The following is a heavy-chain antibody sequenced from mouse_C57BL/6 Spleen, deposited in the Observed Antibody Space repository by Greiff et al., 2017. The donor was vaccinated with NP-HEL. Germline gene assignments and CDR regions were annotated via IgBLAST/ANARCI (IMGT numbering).Heavy chain of an antibody. V-gene: IGHV7-3*01. CDR2: IRNKANGYTT. J-gene: IGHJ3*01. CDR3: ARYATAQATLAY. Sequence: EVKLVESGGGLVQPGGSLSLSCAASGFTFTDYYMSWVRQPPGKALEWLGFIRNKANGYTTEYSASVKGRFTISRDNSQSILYLQMNALRAEDSATYYCARYATAQATLAYWGQGTLVTVSA. CDR1: GFTFTDYY. D-gene: IGHD3-2*02.